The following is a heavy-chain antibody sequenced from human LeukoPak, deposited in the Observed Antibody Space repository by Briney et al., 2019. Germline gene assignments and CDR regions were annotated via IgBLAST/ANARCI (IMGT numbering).Heavy chain of an antibody. Sequence: GGSLRLSCAASGFTFSSYSMNWVRQPRGMVLECVSSINSWCSYIHYAESVKGRFTTTRDNAKNSLYLQMNSLRAEETAVEYCTRDGKLWFGELNAFDIWGQGTMVTVSS. D-gene: IGHD3-10*01. CDR1: GFTFSSYS. CDR2: INSWCSYI. J-gene: IGHJ3*02. CDR3: TRDGKLWFGELNAFDI. V-gene: IGHV3-21*01.